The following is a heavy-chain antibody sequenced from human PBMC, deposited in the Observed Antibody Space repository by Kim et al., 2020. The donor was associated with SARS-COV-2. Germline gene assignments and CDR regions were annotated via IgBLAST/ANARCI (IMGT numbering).Heavy chain of an antibody. CDR1: GYTLTELS. CDR3: ATGFAYCSGGSCPPPDY. CDR2: FDPEDGET. V-gene: IGHV1-24*01. Sequence: ASVKVSCKVSGYTLTELSMHWVRQAPGKGLEWMGGFDPEDGETIYAQKFQGRVTMTEDTSTDTADMELSSLRSEDTAVYYCATGFAYCSGGSCPPPDYWGPGNLVTVSS. D-gene: IGHD2-15*01. J-gene: IGHJ4*02.